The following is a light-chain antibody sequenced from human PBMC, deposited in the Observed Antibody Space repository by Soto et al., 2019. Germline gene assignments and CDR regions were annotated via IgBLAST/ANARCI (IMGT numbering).Light chain of an antibody. Sequence: QSVLTQPASVSGSPGQSITISCTGTSSDIGSNNYVSWFQQRPGKAPTLIIYEVSNRPSGVSTHFSASKSGNTASLTISGLLPEDEAEYYCRSYTTTTRLFGGGTKLTVL. CDR3: RSYTTTTRL. CDR1: SSDIGSNNY. V-gene: IGLV2-14*01. CDR2: EVS. J-gene: IGLJ3*02.